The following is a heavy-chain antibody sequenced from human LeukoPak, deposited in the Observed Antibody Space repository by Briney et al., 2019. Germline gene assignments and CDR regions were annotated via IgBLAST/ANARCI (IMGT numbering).Heavy chain of an antibody. V-gene: IGHV1-69*13. J-gene: IGHJ3*02. CDR3: ARLKQFQDVDDAFDI. D-gene: IGHD2-15*01. Sequence: GASVKVSCKASGGTFSSYAISWVRQAPGQGLEWMGGIIPIFGTANYAQKFQGRVTITADESTSTAYMELSSLRSEDTAVYYCARLKQFQDVDDAFDIWGQGTMVTVSS. CDR1: GGTFSSYA. CDR2: IIPIFGTA.